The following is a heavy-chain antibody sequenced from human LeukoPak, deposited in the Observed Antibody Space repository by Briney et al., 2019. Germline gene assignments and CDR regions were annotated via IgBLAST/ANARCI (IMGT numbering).Heavy chain of an antibody. V-gene: IGHV4-4*07. Sequence: PSETLSLTCAVSGDSMTNYYWSWIRQPAGQGLEWIGHIYVSGRTNYNPSFKSRVSMSIVTSKKQFSLNLTSVSAADTAVYFCARDRWELTPAKGWFDSWGQGTLVTVSS. J-gene: IGHJ5*01. D-gene: IGHD1-26*01. CDR1: GDSMTNYY. CDR2: IYVSGRT. CDR3: ARDRWELTPAKGWFDS.